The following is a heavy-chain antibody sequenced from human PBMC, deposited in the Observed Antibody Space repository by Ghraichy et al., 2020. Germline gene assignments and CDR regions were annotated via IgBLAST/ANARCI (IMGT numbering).Heavy chain of an antibody. D-gene: IGHD2-2*02. CDR3: AKEYCSSTSCYRDYYFDS. Sequence: ERVSAISGSGGSTYYADSVKGRFTISRDNSKNTLYLQMNSLRAEDTAVYDCAKEYCSSTSCYRDYYFDSWG. V-gene: IGHV3-23*01. J-gene: IGHJ4*01. CDR2: ISGSGGST.